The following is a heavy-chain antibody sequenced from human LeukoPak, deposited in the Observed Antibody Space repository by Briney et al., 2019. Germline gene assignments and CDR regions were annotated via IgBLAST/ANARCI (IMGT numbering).Heavy chain of an antibody. CDR1: GFTFSSYC. J-gene: IGHJ4*02. CDR3: ARDPEGTMVRGVTLNFDY. D-gene: IGHD3-10*01. CDR2: IWYDGSNK. Sequence: PGGSLRLSCAASGFTFSSYCMHWVRQAPGKGLECVAVIWYDGSNKYYADSVKGRFTISRDNSKNTLYLQMNSLRAEDTAVYYCARDPEGTMVRGVTLNFDYWGQGTMVTVS. V-gene: IGHV3-33*01.